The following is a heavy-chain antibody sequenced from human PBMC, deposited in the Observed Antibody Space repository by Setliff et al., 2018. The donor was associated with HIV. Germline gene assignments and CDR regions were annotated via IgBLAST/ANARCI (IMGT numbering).Heavy chain of an antibody. D-gene: IGHD3-3*01. V-gene: IGHV3-11*04. CDR2: ITSSGSTR. CDR3: ASVSDFWSVSFGY. J-gene: IGHJ4*02. Sequence: LRLSCAASGFSFSDCYMSWIRQAPGKGLEWVSYITSSGSTRYYADSVKGRFAISRDNAKNSLYLEMNSLRAEETAVYYCASVSDFWSVSFGYWGQGALVTVSS. CDR1: GFSFSDCY.